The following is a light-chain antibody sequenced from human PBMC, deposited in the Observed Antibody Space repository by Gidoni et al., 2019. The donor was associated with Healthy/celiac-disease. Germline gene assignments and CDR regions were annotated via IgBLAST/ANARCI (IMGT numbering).Light chain of an antibody. Sequence: IQMTQSPSSLSASVGDRVTITCQASQDISNYFNWYQQKPGKAPKLLIYDASNLETGVPSRFSGSGSGTDFTFTISRLQPEDIATYYCQQYDNLPLTFGGGTKVEIK. CDR3: QQYDNLPLT. CDR2: DAS. V-gene: IGKV1-33*01. J-gene: IGKJ4*01. CDR1: QDISNY.